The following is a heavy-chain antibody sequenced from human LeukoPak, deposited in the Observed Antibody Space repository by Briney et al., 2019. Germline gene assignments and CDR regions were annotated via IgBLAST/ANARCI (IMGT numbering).Heavy chain of an antibody. Sequence: GGSLRLSCEASGFTFSTFAMIWVRQPPGKGLEWVSSIFPSGGEIHYADSVRGRFTISRDNSKSTLSLQMNSLRAEDTALYYCARDRGNGFNSYFFDYWGQGTLVTVSS. V-gene: IGHV3-23*01. D-gene: IGHD5-24*01. CDR1: GFTFSTFA. CDR2: IFPSGGEI. CDR3: ARDRGNGFNSYFFDY. J-gene: IGHJ4*02.